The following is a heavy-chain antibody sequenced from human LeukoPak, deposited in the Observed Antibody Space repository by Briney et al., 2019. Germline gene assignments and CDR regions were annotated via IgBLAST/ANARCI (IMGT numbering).Heavy chain of an antibody. CDR2: ISTSGAST. V-gene: IGHV3-23*01. CDR3: AKDRNQPSGPPFGWFDP. J-gene: IGHJ5*02. Sequence: GGSLRLSCAASGFTFSSYGMSWVRQAPGKGLEWVSCISTSGASTSYVDSVKGRFTVTRDNPWNTLYLQMNSLRAEDTAVYYCAKDRNQPSGPPFGWFDPWGQGTLVTVSS. D-gene: IGHD1-14*01. CDR1: GFTFSSYG.